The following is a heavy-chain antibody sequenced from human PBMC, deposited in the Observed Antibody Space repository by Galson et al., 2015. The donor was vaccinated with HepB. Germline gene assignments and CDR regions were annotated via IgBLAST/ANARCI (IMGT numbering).Heavy chain of an antibody. Sequence: SLRLSCAASGFTFSNYPMNWVRQAPGKGLEWVSYISSSSSTIYYADSVKGRFTISRDNAKNSLYLQMNSLRAEDTAVYYCARETNYDISSYYFDYWGQGTLVTVSS. V-gene: IGHV3-48*01. CDR3: ARETNYDISSYYFDY. CDR1: GFTFSNYP. CDR2: ISSSSSTI. D-gene: IGHD3-22*01. J-gene: IGHJ4*02.